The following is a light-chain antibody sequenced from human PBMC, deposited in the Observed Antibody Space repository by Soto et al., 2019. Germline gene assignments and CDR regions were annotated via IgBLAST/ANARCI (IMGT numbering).Light chain of an antibody. CDR1: QSISSW. CDR3: QQYNSYSQT. V-gene: IGKV1-5*01. Sequence: GDRVTITCRASQSISSWLAWYQQKPGKAPKFLIYDASSLESGVPSRFSGSGSGTEFTLTISSLQPDDFETYYCQQYNSYSQTFGQGTKVDIK. CDR2: DAS. J-gene: IGKJ1*01.